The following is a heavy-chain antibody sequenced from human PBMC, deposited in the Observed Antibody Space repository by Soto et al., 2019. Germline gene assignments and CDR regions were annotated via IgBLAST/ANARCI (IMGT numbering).Heavy chain of an antibody. CDR2: ISYDGSNK. CDR1: GFTLSSYA. Sequence: QVQLVESGGGVDHPGRSLRLACAASGFTLSSYAMHWVRQAQGKGLEWVAVISYDGSNKYYADSVKGRFTIARYNSKNTLYLQMNSLSAEDTAVYYCARGGAYCGGYCSSPLDYLVQGTLVTVSS. V-gene: IGHV3-30-3*01. D-gene: IGHD2-21*02. J-gene: IGHJ4*02. CDR3: ARGGAYCGGYCSSPLDY.